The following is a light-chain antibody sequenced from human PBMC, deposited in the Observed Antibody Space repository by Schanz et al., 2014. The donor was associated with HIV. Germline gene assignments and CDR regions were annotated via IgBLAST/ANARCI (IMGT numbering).Light chain of an antibody. CDR1: QSITNY. Sequence: DIQMTQSPSSLSASVGDRVTITCRTSQSITNYLNWYQQKPGKAPKLLIYTASSLQSGVPSTFSGSGSATEFTLTISSLQPDDFATYYCQQYNSYSYTFGQGTKLDIK. J-gene: IGKJ2*01. V-gene: IGKV1-16*01. CDR2: TAS. CDR3: QQYNSYSYT.